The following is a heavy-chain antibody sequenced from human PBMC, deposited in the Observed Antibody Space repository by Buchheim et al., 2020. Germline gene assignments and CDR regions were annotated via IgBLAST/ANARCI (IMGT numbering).Heavy chain of an antibody. CDR3: AKDKGESDGYIYTFDP. CDR1: GFTFNNYA. V-gene: IGHV3-23*01. CDR2: ISAGGGGT. Sequence: EVQLLESGGGLVQPGGSLRLSCAASGFTFNNYAMSWVRQAPGKGLEWVSAISAGGGGTYYADSVKGRFTISRDNSKNTLYLQLNSLRAEDTAVYYCAKDKGESDGYIYTFDPWGQGTL. J-gene: IGHJ5*02. D-gene: IGHD5-24*01.